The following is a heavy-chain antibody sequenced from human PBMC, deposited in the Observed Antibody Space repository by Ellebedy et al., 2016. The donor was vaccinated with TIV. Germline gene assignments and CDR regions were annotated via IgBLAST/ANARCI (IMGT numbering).Heavy chain of an antibody. Sequence: GESLKISCAASGFAFSDYYMSWIRQAPGKGLELVSYISSSGRTIYYADSVKGRFTISRDNAKNSLYLQMNSLRAEDTAVYSCARRSYYCDRCGHYYDFWGQGTLVPVSS. J-gene: IGHJ4*02. CDR3: ARRSYYCDRCGHYYDF. D-gene: IGHD3-22*01. CDR2: ISSSGRTI. V-gene: IGHV3-11*01. CDR1: GFAFSDYY.